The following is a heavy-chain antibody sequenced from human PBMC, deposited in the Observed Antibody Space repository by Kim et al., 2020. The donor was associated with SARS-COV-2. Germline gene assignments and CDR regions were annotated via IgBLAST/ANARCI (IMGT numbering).Heavy chain of an antibody. V-gene: IGHV3-23*01. CDR3: VKGAWLDY. Sequence: GGSLRLSCVASGFSFGTFDMSWVRQAPGKGLKWVSVIKGRDDSTYYADSVKGRFTVSRDSFRNTLYLQMNSLRVDDTAIYYCVKGAWLDYWGQGTLVTVSS. CDR2: IKGRDDST. D-gene: IGHD5-12*01. J-gene: IGHJ4*02. CDR1: GFSFGTFD.